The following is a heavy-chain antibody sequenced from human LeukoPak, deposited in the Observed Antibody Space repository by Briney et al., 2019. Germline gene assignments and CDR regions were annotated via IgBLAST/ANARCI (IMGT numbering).Heavy chain of an antibody. CDR3: ARTRSSGWYSSIGY. J-gene: IGHJ4*02. CDR1: GYTFTSYG. V-gene: IGHV1-18*01. D-gene: IGHD6-19*01. Sequence: ASVKVSCKASGYTFTSYGISWVRQAPGQGLEWMGWISAYNGNTNYAQKLQGRVTMTTDTSTSTAYMELRSLRSDDTAVYYCARTRSSGWYSSIGYWGQGTLVTVSS. CDR2: ISAYNGNT.